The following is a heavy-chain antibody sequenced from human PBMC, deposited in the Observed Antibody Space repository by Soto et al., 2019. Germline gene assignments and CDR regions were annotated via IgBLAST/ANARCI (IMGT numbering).Heavy chain of an antibody. Sequence: SVKVSCKASGGTFSSYTISWVRQAPGQGLEWMGRIIPILGIANYAQKFQGRVTITADKSTSTAYMELSSLRSEDTAVYYCARDLTMVRGVTNYYYGMDVWGQGTTVTVSS. CDR2: IIPILGIA. D-gene: IGHD3-10*01. CDR1: GGTFSSYT. CDR3: ARDLTMVRGVTNYYYGMDV. V-gene: IGHV1-69*04. J-gene: IGHJ6*02.